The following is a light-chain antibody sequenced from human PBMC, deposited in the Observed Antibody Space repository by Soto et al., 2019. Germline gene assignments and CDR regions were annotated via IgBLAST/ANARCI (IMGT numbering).Light chain of an antibody. Sequence: QSVLTQPPSVSGAPGQRVTISGTGTSSKIGAGYDVHWYQQLPGTAPKLLVHGNNDRPSGVPDRFSASKSGTSASLAITGLQAEDESDYYCQSFDSRLSGWVFGGGTKLTVL. CDR1: SSKIGAGYD. CDR3: QSFDSRLSGWV. J-gene: IGLJ2*01. CDR2: GNN. V-gene: IGLV1-40*01.